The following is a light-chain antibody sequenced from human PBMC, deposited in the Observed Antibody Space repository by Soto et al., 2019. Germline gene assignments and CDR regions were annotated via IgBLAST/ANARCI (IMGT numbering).Light chain of an antibody. CDR1: RSFASSY. Sequence: EIVLTQSPVTLSLSPGERATLSCRASRSFASSYLGWYQQKPGQAPRLLIYAASTRATGIPDRFSASGSATDFTLTISRLETEDSAVYYCQHYDSSPPYTFGQGTKLEIK. CDR2: AAS. V-gene: IGKV3-20*01. CDR3: QHYDSSPPYT. J-gene: IGKJ2*01.